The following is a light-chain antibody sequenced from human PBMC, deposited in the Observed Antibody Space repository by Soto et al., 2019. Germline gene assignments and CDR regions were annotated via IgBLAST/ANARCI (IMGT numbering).Light chain of an antibody. CDR3: SSYTSRSTYV. Sequence: QSVLTQPASVSESPGQSIAIPCTGTSSDIGYNNYVSWYQQHAGKAPKLLIFDVNNRPSGISDRFSGSKSGNTASLTISGLQAEDEADYYCSSYTSRSTYVFGSGTKVTVL. J-gene: IGLJ1*01. CDR1: SSDIGYNNY. CDR2: DVN. V-gene: IGLV2-14*03.